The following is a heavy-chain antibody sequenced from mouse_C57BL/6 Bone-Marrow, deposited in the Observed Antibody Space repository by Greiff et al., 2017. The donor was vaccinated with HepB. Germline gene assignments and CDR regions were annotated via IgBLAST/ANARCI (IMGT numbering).Heavy chain of an antibody. Sequence: EVKLVESGGGLVQPGESLKLSCESNEYEFPSHDMSWVRKTPEKRLELVAAINSDGGSTYYPDTMERRFTISRDNTKKTLYLQMSRLRSADTAVYYCARHDDSNYEDYAMDYWGQGTSVTVSS. J-gene: IGHJ4*01. V-gene: IGHV5-2*01. CDR2: INSDGGST. D-gene: IGHD2-5*01. CDR3: ARHDDSNYEDYAMDY. CDR1: EYEFPSHD.